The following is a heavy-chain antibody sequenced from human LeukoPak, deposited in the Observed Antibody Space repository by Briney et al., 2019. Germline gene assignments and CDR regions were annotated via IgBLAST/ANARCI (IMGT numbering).Heavy chain of an antibody. J-gene: IGHJ4*02. V-gene: IGHV3-23*01. CDR3: AKTYGGLGLGNFDY. D-gene: IGHD4-23*01. CDR2: ISGSGGST. Sequence: GGSLRLSCAASGFTYSSYAMSWVRQAPGKGLEWVSAISGSGGSTYYADSVKGRFTISRDNSKNTLYLQMNSLRAEDTAVYYCAKTYGGLGLGNFDYWGQGTLVTVSS. CDR1: GFTYSSYA.